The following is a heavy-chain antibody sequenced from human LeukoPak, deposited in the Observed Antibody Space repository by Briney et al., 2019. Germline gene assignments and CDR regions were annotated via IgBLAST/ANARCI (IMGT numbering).Heavy chain of an antibody. D-gene: IGHD4-17*01. J-gene: IGHJ6*03. Sequence: SETLSLTCTVSGGSISSYYWSWIRRPPGRGLEWIGYISYTGSTSYTPSLKSRVSIFLETPRNQFSLEVSSVIAADTAVYYCARLQSANHDNGYYTGGFYYMDVWGKGTTVTVSS. V-gene: IGHV4-59*08. CDR3: ARLQSANHDNGYYTGGFYYMDV. CDR2: ISYTGST. CDR1: GGSISSYY.